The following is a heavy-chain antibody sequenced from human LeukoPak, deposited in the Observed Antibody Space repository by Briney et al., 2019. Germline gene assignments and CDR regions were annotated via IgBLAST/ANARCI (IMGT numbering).Heavy chain of an antibody. CDR3: ARGPEYFQH. Sequence: GGSLRPSCAASGFTFSSYGMHWVRQAPGKGLEWVAVIWYDGSNKYYADSVKGRFTISRDNSKNTLYLQMNSLRAEDTAVYYCARGPEYFQHWGQGTLVTVSS. V-gene: IGHV3-33*01. J-gene: IGHJ1*01. CDR1: GFTFSSYG. CDR2: IWYDGSNK.